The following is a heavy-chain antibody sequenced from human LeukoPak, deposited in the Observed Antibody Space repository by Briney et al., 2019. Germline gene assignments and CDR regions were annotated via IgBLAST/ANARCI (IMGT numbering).Heavy chain of an antibody. CDR3: ARDFNGMVAVYLYYYYMDV. CDR2: IYSGGST. V-gene: IGHV3-66*01. CDR1: EFTVSSNH. Sequence: GGSLRLSCAASEFTVSSNHMTWVRQAPGKGLEWVSIIYSGGSTFYADSVKGRFTISRDNSKNTLYLQMNSLRAEDTAVYYCARDFNGMVAVYLYYYYMDVWGKGTTVTVSS. D-gene: IGHD2-15*01. J-gene: IGHJ6*03.